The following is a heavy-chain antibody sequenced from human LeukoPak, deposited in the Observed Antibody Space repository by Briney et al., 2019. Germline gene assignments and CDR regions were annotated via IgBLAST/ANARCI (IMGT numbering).Heavy chain of an antibody. D-gene: IGHD1-26*01. CDR2: IYYSGST. CDR1: GGSISSSSYY. V-gene: IGHV4-39*01. Sequence: SETLSLTCTVSGGSISSSSYYWGWIRQPPGKGLEWIGSIYYSGSTYYNPSLKSRVTISVDTSKNQFSLKLSSVTAADTAVYYCARPLGGATWGGNWFDPWGQGTLVTVSS. CDR3: ARPLGGATWGGNWFDP. J-gene: IGHJ5*02.